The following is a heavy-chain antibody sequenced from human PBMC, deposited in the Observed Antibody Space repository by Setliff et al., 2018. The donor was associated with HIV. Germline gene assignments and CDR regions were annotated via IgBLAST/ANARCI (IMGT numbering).Heavy chain of an antibody. CDR3: ARGKRGGNYYFDY. V-gene: IGHV4-39*01. D-gene: IGHD1-7*01. CDR2: IYYSGST. CDR1: GGSISGYSDY. J-gene: IGHJ4*02. Sequence: SETLSLTCTVPGGSISGYSDYWGWIRQPPGKGLEWIGNIYYSGSTYYNTSLKSRVTMSVDTSKNQFSLKLSSVTATDTAVYYCARGKRGGNYYFDYWGQGTLVTVSS.